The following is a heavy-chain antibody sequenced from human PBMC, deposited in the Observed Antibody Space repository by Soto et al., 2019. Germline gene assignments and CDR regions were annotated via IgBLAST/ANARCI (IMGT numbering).Heavy chain of an antibody. CDR3: AKRSPYSTGWYSPTFDY. CDR1: GFSFSDYA. CDR2: ISESGGST. Sequence: PGGYLRLSCAASGFSFSDYAMSWVRQAPGKGLEWVSVISESGGSTHYADSVRGRFTVSRDNSKNSLSLRMNSLRDEDTAVYFCAKRSPYSTGWYSPTFDYCGK. J-gene: IGHJ4*02. D-gene: IGHD6-19*01. V-gene: IGHV3-23*01.